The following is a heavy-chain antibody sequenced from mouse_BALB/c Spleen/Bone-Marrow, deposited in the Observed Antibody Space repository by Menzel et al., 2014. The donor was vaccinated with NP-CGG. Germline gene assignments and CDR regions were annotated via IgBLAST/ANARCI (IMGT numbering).Heavy chain of an antibody. V-gene: IGHV2-9-2*01. J-gene: IGHJ4*01. Sequence: QVQLKDSGPGLVAPSQRLSITCTVSGFSLTSYDISWIRQSPGKGLEWLGIIRTGGGTNYNSAFMSRLSISKDNSKSQVFLKMNSLQSDDTAIYYCVRDGRDYYAKDYWGQGTSVTVSS. CDR3: VRDGRDYYAKDY. CDR1: GFSLTSYD. CDR2: IRTGGGT.